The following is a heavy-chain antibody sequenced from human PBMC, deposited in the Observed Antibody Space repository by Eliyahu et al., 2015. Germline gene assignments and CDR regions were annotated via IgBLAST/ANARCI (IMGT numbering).Heavy chain of an antibody. D-gene: IGHD3-16*02. CDR1: GGSISSSSYY. V-gene: IGHV4-39*01. J-gene: IGHJ4*02. Sequence: ESGPGLVKPSETLSLTCTVSGGSISSSSYYWGWIRQPPGKGLEWIGSIYYSGSTYYNPSLKSRVTISVDTSKNQFSLKLSSVTAADTAVYYCARLLGYPGGYLDYWGQGTLVTVSS. CDR3: ARLLGYPGGYLDY. CDR2: IYYSGST.